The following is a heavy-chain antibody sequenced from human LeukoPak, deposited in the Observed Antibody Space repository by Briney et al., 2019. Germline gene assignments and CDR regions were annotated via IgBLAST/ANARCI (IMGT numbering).Heavy chain of an antibody. Sequence: SEALSLTCTVSGGSISSYYWSWIRQPPGKGLEWIGYIYYSGSTNYNPSLKSRVTISVDTSKNQFSLKLSSVTAADTAVYYCARTFTYYDFWSGYYFDYWGQGTLVTVSS. J-gene: IGHJ4*02. D-gene: IGHD3-3*01. CDR2: IYYSGST. CDR3: ARTFTYYDFWSGYYFDY. V-gene: IGHV4-59*01. CDR1: GGSISSYY.